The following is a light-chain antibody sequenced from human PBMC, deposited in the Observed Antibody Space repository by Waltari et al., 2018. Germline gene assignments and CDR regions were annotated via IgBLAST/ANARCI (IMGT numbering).Light chain of an antibody. CDR3: QQGNSFPRT. CDR2: TAS. Sequence: DIPMTQFPSSVSASIGDRVTMTCRASEDISKWLAWYQQRPGQPPKLLIYTASTLQTGVPSRFAGSGSGTDFTLTIDNLQPEDFATYYCQQGNSFPRTFGQGTKVEVK. J-gene: IGKJ1*01. CDR1: EDISKW. V-gene: IGKV1-12*01.